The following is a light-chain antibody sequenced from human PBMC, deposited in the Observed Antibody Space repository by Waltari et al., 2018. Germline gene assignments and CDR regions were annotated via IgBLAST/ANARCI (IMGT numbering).Light chain of an antibody. CDR3: QNHERLPAT. J-gene: IGKJ1*01. V-gene: IGKV3-20*01. Sequence: ELVLTQSPGSLSLSPGERATLSCRASQSVRTYLAWYQQKPGQAPRLLIYAASTRATGIPGRFSGSGSGTDFSLTISRLEPEDAAVYYCQNHERLPATFGQGTKVEIK. CDR1: QSVRTY. CDR2: AAS.